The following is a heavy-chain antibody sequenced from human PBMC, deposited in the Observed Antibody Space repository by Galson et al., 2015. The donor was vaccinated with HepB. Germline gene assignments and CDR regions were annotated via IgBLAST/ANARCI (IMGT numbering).Heavy chain of an antibody. D-gene: IGHD6-19*01. J-gene: IGHJ3*02. V-gene: IGHV5-51*03. CDR3: ARSIAVAADAFDI. Sequence: QSGAEVKEPGESLKISCKGSGYSFTSYWIGWVRQMPGKGLEWMGIIYPGDSDTRYSPSFQGQVNISADKSISTAYLQWSSLKASDTAMYYCARSIAVAADAFDIWGQGTMVTVSS. CDR2: IYPGDSDT. CDR1: GYSFTSYW.